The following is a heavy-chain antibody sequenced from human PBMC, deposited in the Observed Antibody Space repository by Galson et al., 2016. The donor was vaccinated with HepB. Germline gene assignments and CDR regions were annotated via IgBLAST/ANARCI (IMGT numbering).Heavy chain of an antibody. CDR1: GYTFNNYG. D-gene: IGHD5-12*01. Sequence: SVKVSCKASGYTFNNYGITWVRQAPGQGLEWMGWISVYNGNRNYAENFQGRVTMTTDRAASTAYMELRSLTSDDTAVCFCAKVASSYYYYFMDVWGQGTTVTVSS. CDR3: AKVASSYYYYFMDV. V-gene: IGHV1-18*04. CDR2: ISVYNGNR. J-gene: IGHJ6*03.